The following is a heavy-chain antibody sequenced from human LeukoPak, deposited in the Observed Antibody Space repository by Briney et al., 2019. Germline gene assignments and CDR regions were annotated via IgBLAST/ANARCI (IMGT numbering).Heavy chain of an antibody. J-gene: IGHJ4*02. V-gene: IGHV4-34*01. D-gene: IGHD1-26*01. CDR1: GGSFSGYY. CDR2: INHSGST. Sequence: KPSETLSLTCAVYGGSFSGYYWSWIRQPPGKGLEWIGEINHSGSTNYNPSLKSRVTISVDTSKNQFSLKLSSVTAADTAVYYCARGRGTYYSYWGQGTLVTVSS. CDR3: ARGRGTYYSY.